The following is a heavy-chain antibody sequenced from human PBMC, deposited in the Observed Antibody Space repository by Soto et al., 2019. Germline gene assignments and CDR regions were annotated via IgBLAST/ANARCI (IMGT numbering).Heavy chain of an antibody. CDR3: ARDIRGYSRAFDS. CDR1: GGSVSSASYY. D-gene: IGHD5-18*01. CDR2: IYYSGST. Sequence: SETLSLTCTVSGGSVSSASYYWTWIRQPPGKGLEWIGYIYYSGSTNYNPSLKSRVTMSVDTFKNQFSLKLTSVTAADTAVYYCARDIRGYSRAFDSWGHGTLVT. V-gene: IGHV4-61*01. J-gene: IGHJ4*01.